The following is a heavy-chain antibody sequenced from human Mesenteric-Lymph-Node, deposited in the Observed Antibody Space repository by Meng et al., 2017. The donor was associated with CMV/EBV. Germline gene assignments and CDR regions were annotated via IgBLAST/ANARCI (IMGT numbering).Heavy chain of an antibody. CDR2: MLYSGVT. CDR1: GSSISSSSYY. Sequence: SETLSLTCTVSGSSISSSSYYWGWIRQPPGKGLEWIGNMLYSGVTFYNASLTSRLTISIDTSKNQFSLKVTSLIAADTAVYYCARMVDYYDSSGYFGSWGQGRLVTVSS. CDR3: ARMVDYYDSSGYFGS. V-gene: IGHV4-39*07. D-gene: IGHD3-22*01. J-gene: IGHJ4*02.